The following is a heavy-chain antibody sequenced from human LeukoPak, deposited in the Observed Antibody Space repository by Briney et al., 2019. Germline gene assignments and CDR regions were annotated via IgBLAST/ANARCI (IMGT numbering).Heavy chain of an antibody. CDR3: ARIIRGSFSSLGYMDV. D-gene: IGHD3-10*01. CDR2: IYSSGST. CDR1: GGSISQYY. Sequence: SETLSLTCSVSGGSISQYYWGWILQPPGKRLEWMGQIYSSGSTDYNPSLKSRVSISMDSSENQFSLKLSSPTAADTAVYYCARIIRGSFSSLGYMDVWGKGTTVTVSS. V-gene: IGHV4-59*01. J-gene: IGHJ6*03.